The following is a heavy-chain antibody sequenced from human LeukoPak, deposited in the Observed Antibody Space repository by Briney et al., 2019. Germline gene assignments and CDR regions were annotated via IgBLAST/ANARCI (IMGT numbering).Heavy chain of an antibody. J-gene: IGHJ3*02. CDR2: IYSGGST. D-gene: IGHD6-13*01. CDR3: ARPGYSSSWSAFDI. Sequence: GGSLRLSCAASGFTVSSNYMSWVRQAPGKGLEWVSIIYSGGSTYYADSVKGRFTISRDNAKNSLYLQMNSLRAEDTAVYYCARPGYSSSWSAFDIWGQGTMVTVSS. V-gene: IGHV3-53*01. CDR1: GFTVSSNY.